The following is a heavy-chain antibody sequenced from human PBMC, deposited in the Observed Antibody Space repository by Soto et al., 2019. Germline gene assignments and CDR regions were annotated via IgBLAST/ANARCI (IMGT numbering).Heavy chain of an antibody. J-gene: IGHJ4*02. D-gene: IGHD2-8*01. Sequence: GGSLRLSCADSGFTFTNYAMTWVRQAPGKGLEWVSTISGGGSITYYADSLKGRFTISRDNSKNTLYLQINSLRAEDTAVYYCAKTRDFVVLPAGILDYWGPGTLVTVSS. CDR2: ISGGGSIT. V-gene: IGHV3-23*01. CDR1: GFTFTNYA. CDR3: AKTRDFVVLPAGILDY.